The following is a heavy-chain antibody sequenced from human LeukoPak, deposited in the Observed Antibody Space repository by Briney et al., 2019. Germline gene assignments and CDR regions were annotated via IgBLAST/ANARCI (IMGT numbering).Heavy chain of an antibody. CDR3: ARGSRDYYDSSGYYFQH. D-gene: IGHD3-22*01. CDR1: GVSISSYY. J-gene: IGHJ1*01. Sequence: SETLSLTCTVSGVSISSYYWSWIRQPPGKGLEWIGYIYYSGSTYYNPSLKSRVTISVDRSKNQFSLKLSSVTAADTAVYYCARGSRDYYDSSGYYFQHWGQGTLVTVSS. CDR2: IYYSGST. V-gene: IGHV4-59*12.